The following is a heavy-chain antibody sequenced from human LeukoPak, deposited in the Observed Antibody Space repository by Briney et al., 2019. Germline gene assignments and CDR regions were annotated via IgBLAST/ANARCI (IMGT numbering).Heavy chain of an antibody. CDR2: IYYSGST. CDR1: GGSISSYY. J-gene: IGHJ5*02. Sequence: SETLSLTCTVSGGSISSYYWSWIRQPPGKGLEWIGYIYYSGSTNYNPSLKSRVTTSVDTSKNQFSLKLSSVTAADTAVYYCARERGTPSSVDPWGQGTLVTVSS. CDR3: ARERGTPSSVDP. V-gene: IGHV4-59*01.